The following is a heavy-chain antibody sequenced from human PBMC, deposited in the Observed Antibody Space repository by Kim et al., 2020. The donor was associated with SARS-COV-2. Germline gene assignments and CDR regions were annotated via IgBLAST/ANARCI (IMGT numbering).Heavy chain of an antibody. J-gene: IGHJ4*02. CDR2: ISYDGSNK. Sequence: GGSLRHSCAASGFTFSSYAMHWVRQAPGKGLEWVAVISYDGSNKYYVDSVKGRFTISRDNSKNTLYLQMNSLRAEDTAVYYCARLHFMTTTIFDYWGQGTLVTVSS. CDR3: ARLHFMTTTIFDY. CDR1: GFTFSSYA. V-gene: IGHV3-30*04. D-gene: IGHD4-4*01.